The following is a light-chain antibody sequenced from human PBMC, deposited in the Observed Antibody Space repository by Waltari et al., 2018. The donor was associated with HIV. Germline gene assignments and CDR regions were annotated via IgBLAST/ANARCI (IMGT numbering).Light chain of an antibody. CDR1: SSNIGGNY. Sequence: QSVLTQPPSASGTPGQTVTISCSGSSSNIGGNYVYWYQRLPGTAPKLLIYRNNQRPSWVPDRFSGSKSVTSASLAISGLRSEDDVDYYCASWDDSLSGWVFGGGTKVTVL. CDR2: RNN. V-gene: IGLV1-47*01. CDR3: ASWDDSLSGWV. J-gene: IGLJ3*02.